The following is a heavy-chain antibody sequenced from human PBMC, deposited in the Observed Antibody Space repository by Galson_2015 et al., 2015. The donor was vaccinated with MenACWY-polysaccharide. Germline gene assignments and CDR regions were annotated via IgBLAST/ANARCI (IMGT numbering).Heavy chain of an antibody. J-gene: IGHJ4*02. CDR3: TSPRVAAG. V-gene: IGHV3-74*03. D-gene: IGHD6-25*01. CDR2: INPDGSFT. Sequence: SLRLSCAASGLNFGSYWMHWVRQAPGKGLMWVSRINPDGSFTAYEDSVKGRFTISRDNAKSTVFLEMSSLRADDTAVYYCTSPRVAAGWGQGTLVTVSP. CDR1: GLNFGSYW.